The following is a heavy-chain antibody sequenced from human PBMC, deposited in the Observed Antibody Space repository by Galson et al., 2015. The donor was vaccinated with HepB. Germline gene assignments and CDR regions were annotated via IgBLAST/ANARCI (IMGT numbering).Heavy chain of an antibody. Sequence: SVKVSCKASGFTFTSSAMQWVRQARGQRLEWIGWIVVGSGNTNYAQKFQERVTITRDMSTSTAYMELSSLRSEDTAVYYCAASTGRSSYILPDCWGQGTLVTVSS. D-gene: IGHD1-1*01. CDR2: IVVGSGNT. V-gene: IGHV1-58*02. J-gene: IGHJ4*02. CDR1: GFTFTSSA. CDR3: AASTGRSSYILPDC.